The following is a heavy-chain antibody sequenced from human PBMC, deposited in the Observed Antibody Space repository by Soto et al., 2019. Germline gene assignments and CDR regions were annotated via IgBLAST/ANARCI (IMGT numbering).Heavy chain of an antibody. CDR1: GGSISSGGYS. J-gene: IGHJ4*02. Sequence: PSETLSLTCAVSGGSISSGGYSWSRIRQPPGKGLEWIGYIYHSGSTYYNPSLKSRVTISVDRSKNQFSLKLSSVAAADTAVYYCARGGYGSGRYPFDYWGQGTLVTVSS. CDR2: IYHSGST. CDR3: ARGGYGSGRYPFDY. V-gene: IGHV4-30-2*01. D-gene: IGHD3-10*01.